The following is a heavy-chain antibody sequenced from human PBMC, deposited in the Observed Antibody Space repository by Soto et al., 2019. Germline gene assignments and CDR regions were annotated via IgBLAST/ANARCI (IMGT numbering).Heavy chain of an antibody. CDR2: ISYDGNNK. CDR1: GFTFSSYG. V-gene: IGHV3-30*18. CDR3: AKSAYNWNDGFFVY. Sequence: GGSLRLSCAASGFTFSSYGMHWVRQAPGKGLEWVAVISYDGNNKYYADSVKGRFTISRDNSKNTLYLQMNSLRAEDTAVYYCAKSAYNWNDGFFVYWGQGTLVTVSS. J-gene: IGHJ4*02. D-gene: IGHD1-1*01.